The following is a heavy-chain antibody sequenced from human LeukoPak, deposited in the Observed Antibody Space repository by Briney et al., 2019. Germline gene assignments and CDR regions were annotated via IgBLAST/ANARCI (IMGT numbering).Heavy chain of an antibody. CDR3: ARLEKRRGAFDY. Sequence: SETLSLTCAVYGGSFNDYYWSWIRQTPENGLEWIGEINHSGSANYNPSLKSRVTMSVDTSKNQFSLKLSSVTAADTAVYYCARLEKRRGAFDYWGQGTLVTVSS. J-gene: IGHJ4*02. V-gene: IGHV4-34*01. D-gene: IGHD1-1*01. CDR2: INHSGSA. CDR1: GGSFNDYY.